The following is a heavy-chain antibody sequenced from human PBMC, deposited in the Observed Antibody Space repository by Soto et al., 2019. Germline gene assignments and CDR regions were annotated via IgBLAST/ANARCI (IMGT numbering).Heavy chain of an antibody. CDR2: MDPNSGST. V-gene: IGHV1-8*01. CDR3: AKPYDFWSGYDDGMDV. CDR1: GYTFTTYD. D-gene: IGHD3-3*01. J-gene: IGHJ6*02. Sequence: ASVKVSCKASGYTFTTYDINWVRQAPGQGLEWLGWMDPNSGSTGYAQNFQGRITMTRNISRNTLYLQMNSLRAEDTAVYYCAKPYDFWSGYDDGMDVWGQGTTVTVSS.